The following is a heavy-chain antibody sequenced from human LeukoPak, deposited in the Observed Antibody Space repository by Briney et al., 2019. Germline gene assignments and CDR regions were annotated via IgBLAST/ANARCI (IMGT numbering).Heavy chain of an antibody. Sequence: ASVKVSCTASGYAFTGHYMHWVRQAPGQGLEWMGWINHSTGGKYYAHNFQGRVTMTRDTSISSAYMERRTLRSDDTAVYYWASVSITVFEVVKGEFDYWGQGTLVAVSS. CDR3: ASVSITVFEVVKGEFDY. D-gene: IGHD3-3*01. CDR2: INHSTGGK. J-gene: IGHJ4*02. V-gene: IGHV1-2*02. CDR1: GYAFTGHY.